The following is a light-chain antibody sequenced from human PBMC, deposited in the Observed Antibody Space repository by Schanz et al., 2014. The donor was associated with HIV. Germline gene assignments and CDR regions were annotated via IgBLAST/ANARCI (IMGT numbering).Light chain of an antibody. CDR2: SND. CDR3: QSYDSSLSGSKV. CDR1: SSNIGSNT. J-gene: IGLJ1*01. V-gene: IGLV1-44*01. Sequence: QSVLTQPPSASGTPGQRVTISCSGSSSNIGSNTVNWYQQLPGTAPQLLMYSNDQRSSGVPDRFSGSKSGTSASLAITGLQAEDEADYYCQSYDSSLSGSKVFGTGTKVTVL.